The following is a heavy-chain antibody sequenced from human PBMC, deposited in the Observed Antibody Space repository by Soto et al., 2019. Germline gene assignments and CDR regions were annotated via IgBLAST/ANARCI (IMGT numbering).Heavy chain of an antibody. D-gene: IGHD3-16*01. Sequence: QVQLQESGPGLVKPSGTLSLTCAVSGGSISSSNWWSWVRQPPGKGLEWIGEIYHSGSTNHNPSLKSRVTKSVDTSKNQFPLQLSSVTDADTAVYYCERGLRHHAFDIWGQGTLVTVSS. CDR2: IYHSGST. J-gene: IGHJ3*02. V-gene: IGHV4-4*02. CDR1: GGSISSSNW. CDR3: ERGLRHHAFDI.